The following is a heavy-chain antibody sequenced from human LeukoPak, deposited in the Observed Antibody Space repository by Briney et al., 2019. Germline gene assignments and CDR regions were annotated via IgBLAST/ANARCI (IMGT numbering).Heavy chain of an antibody. V-gene: IGHV3-48*01. CDR3: ATNEWIDY. Sequence: GGSLRLSCSASGFTFSTYSINWVCQAPGKGLEWVSYISGSRGTIYYADSVKGRFTISRDNAKNSLYLQMNSLRAEDTAVYYCATNEWIDYWGQGTLVTVSS. CDR1: GFTFSTYS. CDR2: ISGSRGTI. J-gene: IGHJ4*02. D-gene: IGHD5-12*01.